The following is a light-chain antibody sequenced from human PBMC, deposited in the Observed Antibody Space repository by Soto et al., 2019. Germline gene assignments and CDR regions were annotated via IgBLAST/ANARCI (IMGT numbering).Light chain of an antibody. CDR3: QQYSNWPQWT. CDR1: QDINKW. V-gene: IGKV1-5*01. Sequence: IQMTQSPSTLSASVGDRVTITCRASQDINKWLAWYQQKPGKAPKLLIYDASSLESGVPSRFSGSGSGTEFTLTISSLQSEDFAVYYCQQYSNWPQWTFGQGTKVDIK. CDR2: DAS. J-gene: IGKJ1*01.